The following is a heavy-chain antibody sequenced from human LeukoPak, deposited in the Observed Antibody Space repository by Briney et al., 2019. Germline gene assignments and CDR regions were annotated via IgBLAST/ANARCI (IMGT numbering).Heavy chain of an antibody. J-gene: IGHJ3*02. CDR1: GFTFSNYP. CDR2: IGEEKSDSWT. Sequence: GGSLRLSCAASGFTFSNYPMGWVRQAPGKGLEWLSAIGEEKSDSWTKSADSVKGRFTISRDNSENTLYLQMNSLRAEDTAVYYCAKVRDSPRSGAFDIWGQGTMVTVSS. D-gene: IGHD3-22*01. V-gene: IGHV3-23*01. CDR3: AKVRDSPRSGAFDI.